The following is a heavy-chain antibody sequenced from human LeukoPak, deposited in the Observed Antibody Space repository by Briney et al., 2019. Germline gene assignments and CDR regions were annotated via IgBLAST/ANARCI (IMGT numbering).Heavy chain of an antibody. Sequence: SETLSLTCTVSGGSISSHYWSWIRQPPGKGLEWIGYIYYSGSTNYNPSPKSRVTISVDTSKNQFSLKLSSVTAADTAVYYCARLRYYDSSGIDAFDIWGQGTMVTVSS. V-gene: IGHV4-59*08. CDR3: ARLRYYDSSGIDAFDI. J-gene: IGHJ3*02. D-gene: IGHD3-22*01. CDR1: GGSISSHY. CDR2: IYYSGST.